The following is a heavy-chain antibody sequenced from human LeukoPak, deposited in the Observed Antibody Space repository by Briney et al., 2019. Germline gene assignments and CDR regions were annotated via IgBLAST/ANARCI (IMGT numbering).Heavy chain of an antibody. Sequence: SETLSLTCAVYGGSFSSYYWSWIRQPPGKGLEWIGYIYYSGSTNYNPSLKSRVTISVDTSKNQFSLKLSSVTAADTAVYYCARVSYSSGWYDDYFDYWGQGTLVTVSS. V-gene: IGHV4-59*01. J-gene: IGHJ4*02. CDR1: GGSFSSYY. D-gene: IGHD6-19*01. CDR2: IYYSGST. CDR3: ARVSYSSGWYDDYFDY.